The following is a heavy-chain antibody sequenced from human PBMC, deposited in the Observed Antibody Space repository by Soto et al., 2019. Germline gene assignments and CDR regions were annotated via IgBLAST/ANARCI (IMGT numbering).Heavy chain of an antibody. CDR1: GFTFSSYS. D-gene: IGHD3-9*01. J-gene: IGHJ3*02. Sequence: PGGSLRLSCAASGFTFSSYSMNWVRQAPGKGLEWVSYISSSSSTIYYADSVKGRFTISRDNAKNSLYLQMNSLRAEDTALYYFANVLRYFDALDAFDIWGQGTMVTVSS. CDR3: ANVLRYFDALDAFDI. V-gene: IGHV3-48*01. CDR2: ISSSSSTI.